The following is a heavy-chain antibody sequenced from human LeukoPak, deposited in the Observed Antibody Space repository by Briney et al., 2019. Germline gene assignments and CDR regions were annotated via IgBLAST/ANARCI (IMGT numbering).Heavy chain of an antibody. Sequence: GSLRLSCAASGFTFSSYSMNWVRQAPGKGLEWIGEINHSGSTNYNPSLKSRVTISVDTSKNQFSLKLSSVTAADTAVYYCARWTTYYYDSSGYYYDAPFDYWGQGTLVTVSS. CDR2: INHSGST. CDR1: GFTFSSYS. CDR3: ARWTTYYYDSSGYYYDAPFDY. J-gene: IGHJ4*02. D-gene: IGHD3-22*01. V-gene: IGHV4-34*01.